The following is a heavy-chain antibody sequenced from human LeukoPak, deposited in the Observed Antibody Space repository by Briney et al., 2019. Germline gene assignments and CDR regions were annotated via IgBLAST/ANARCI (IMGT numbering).Heavy chain of an antibody. CDR1: GGSISSYY. V-gene: IGHV3-11*01. CDR3: ARDYHCGGDCYSGPLDY. J-gene: IGHJ4*02. CDR2: ISSSGSIM. D-gene: IGHD2-21*02. Sequence: LSLTCAVSGGSISSYYMSWIRQAPGKGLEWVSYISSSGSIMYYADSVKGRFTISRDNAKNSLYLQMNSLRAEDTAVYYCARDYHCGGDCYSGPLDYWGQGTLVTVSS.